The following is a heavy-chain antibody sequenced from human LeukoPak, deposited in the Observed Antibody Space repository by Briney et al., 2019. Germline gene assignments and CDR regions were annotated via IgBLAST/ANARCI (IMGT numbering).Heavy chain of an antibody. CDR1: GFTFSSSW. CDR2: INSDGSTT. J-gene: IGHJ6*03. Sequence: PGGSLRLSCAASGFTFSSSWMNWVRHVPGKGLVWISRINSDGSTTNYADSVKGRFTISRDNAKNTLYLQMNSLRAEDTAVYYCAGAAYYMDVWGQGTTVTVSS. CDR3: AGAAYYMDV. V-gene: IGHV3-74*01.